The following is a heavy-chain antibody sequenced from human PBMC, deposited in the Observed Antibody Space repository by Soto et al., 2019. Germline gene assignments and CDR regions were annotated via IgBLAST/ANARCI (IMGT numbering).Heavy chain of an antibody. CDR2: IWYDGNNK. CDR3: AREYYYGSRGHDGGMDV. V-gene: IGHV3-33*01. Sequence: QVQLVESGGGVVQPGRSLRLSCAASGFTFSSYGMHWVRQAPGKGLEWVAVIWYDGNNKYYADSVKGRFTISRDNSKNTLYLQMNSLRAEDTAVYYCAREYYYGSRGHDGGMDVWGHGTTVTVSS. J-gene: IGHJ6*02. D-gene: IGHD3-10*01. CDR1: GFTFSSYG.